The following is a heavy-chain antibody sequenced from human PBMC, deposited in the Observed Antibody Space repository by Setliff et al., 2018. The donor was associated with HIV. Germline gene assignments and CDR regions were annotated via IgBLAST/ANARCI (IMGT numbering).Heavy chain of an antibody. CDR1: GYTFTSYG. J-gene: IGHJ4*02. CDR2: ISGYSGNT. V-gene: IGHV1-18*01. D-gene: IGHD6-19*01. CDR3: ARVQWVVSSNVGLDY. Sequence: GASVKVSCKASGYTFTSYGISWLRQAPGQGLEWMGWISGYSGNTNYAQKFQDRVTMTTDTPTGAVYMELRSLRSDDTAVYYCARVQWVVSSNVGLDYWGQGTQVTVSS.